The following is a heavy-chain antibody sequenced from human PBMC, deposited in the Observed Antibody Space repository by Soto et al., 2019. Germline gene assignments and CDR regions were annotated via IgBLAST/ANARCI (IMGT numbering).Heavy chain of an antibody. J-gene: IGHJ6*02. CDR1: GGTFSSYA. CDR3: ARQEVVVPAAEDGYYYYGMDV. V-gene: IGHV1-69*13. D-gene: IGHD2-2*01. Sequence: SVKVSCKASGGTFSSYAISWVRQAPGQGLEWMGGIIPIFGTANYAQKFQGRVTITADESTSTAYMELSSLRSEDTAVYYCARQEVVVPAAEDGYYYYGMDVWGQGTTVTVSS. CDR2: IIPIFGTA.